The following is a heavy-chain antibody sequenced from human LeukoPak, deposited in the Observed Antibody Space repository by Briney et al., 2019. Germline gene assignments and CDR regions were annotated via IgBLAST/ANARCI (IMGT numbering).Heavy chain of an antibody. V-gene: IGHV1-69*04. CDR3: ARDRPSPALYYFDY. J-gene: IGHJ4*02. CDR2: IIPILGIA. Sequence: SVKVSCKASGGTFSSYAISWVRQAPGQGLEWMGRIIPILGIANYAQKFQGRVTITADKSTSTAYMELSSLRSEDTAMYYCARDRPSPALYYFDYWGQGTLVTVSS. CDR1: GGTFSSYA.